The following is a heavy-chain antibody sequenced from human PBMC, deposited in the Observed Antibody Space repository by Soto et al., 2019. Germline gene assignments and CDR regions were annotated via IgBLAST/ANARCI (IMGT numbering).Heavy chain of an antibody. D-gene: IGHD3-10*01. CDR2: IIPIFGTA. CDR1: GGTFSSYA. J-gene: IGHJ4*02. Sequence: SVKVSCKASGGTFSSYAISWVRQAPGQGLEWMGGIIPIFGTANYAQKFQGRVTITADKSTSTAYMELSSLRSEDTAVYYCARVYLPYYYGSGEDYWGQGTLVTVSS. CDR3: ARVYLPYYYGSGEDY. V-gene: IGHV1-69*06.